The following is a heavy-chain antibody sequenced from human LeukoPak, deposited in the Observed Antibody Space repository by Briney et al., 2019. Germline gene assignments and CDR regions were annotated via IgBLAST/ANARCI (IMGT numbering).Heavy chain of an antibody. D-gene: IGHD4-17*01. J-gene: IGHJ4*02. CDR1: GGTFSSYA. Sequence: SVKVSCKASGGTFSSYAISWVRQAPGQGLEWMGRIIPTFGTANYAQKFQGRVTITTDESTSTAYMELSSLRSEDTAVYYCASQTTVTSYYFDYWGQGTLVTVSS. CDR3: ASQTTVTSYYFDY. CDR2: IIPTFGTA. V-gene: IGHV1-69*05.